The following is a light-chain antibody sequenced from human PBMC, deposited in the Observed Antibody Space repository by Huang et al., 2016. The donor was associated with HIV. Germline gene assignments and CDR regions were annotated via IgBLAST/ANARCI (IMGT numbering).Light chain of an antibody. CDR3: QQYHSSWT. V-gene: IGKV1-NL1*01. J-gene: IGKJ1*01. Sequence: DIQMTQSPLSLSASVGDRVTITCRASQGIRNSLAWYQQKPGKAHKLLVYAASRLESGVPSWCSGSGAGTNFTLTISSLQPEDFATYYCQQYHSSWTFGQGTKVEIK. CDR1: QGIRNS. CDR2: AAS.